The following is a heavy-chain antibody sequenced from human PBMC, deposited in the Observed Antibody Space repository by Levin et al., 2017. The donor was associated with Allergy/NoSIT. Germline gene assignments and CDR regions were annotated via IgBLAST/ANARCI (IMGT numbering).Heavy chain of an antibody. CDR1: GFTFSSYA. V-gene: IGHV3-23*01. D-gene: IGHD6-19*01. CDR3: AKRFEVAVALYYYGMDV. J-gene: IGHJ6*02. CDR2: ISGSGGST. Sequence: GGSLRLSCAASGFTFSSYAMSWVRQAPGKGLEWVSAISGSGGSTYYADSVKGRFTISRDNSKNTLYLQMNSLRAEDTAVYYCAKRFEVAVALYYYGMDVWGQGTTVTVSS.